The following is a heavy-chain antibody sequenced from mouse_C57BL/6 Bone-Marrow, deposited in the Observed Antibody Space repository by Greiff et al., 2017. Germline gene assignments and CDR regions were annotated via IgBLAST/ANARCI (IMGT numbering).Heavy chain of an antibody. CDR2: ISDGGSYT. Sequence: EVNLVESGGGLVKPGGSLKLSCAASGFTFSSYAMSWVRQTPEKRLEWVATISDGGSYTYYPDNVKGRFTISRDNAKNNLYLQMSHLKSEDTAMYYCARDHSNYYAMDYWGQGTSVTVSP. CDR3: ARDHSNYYAMDY. D-gene: IGHD2-5*01. J-gene: IGHJ4*01. V-gene: IGHV5-4*01. CDR1: GFTFSSYA.